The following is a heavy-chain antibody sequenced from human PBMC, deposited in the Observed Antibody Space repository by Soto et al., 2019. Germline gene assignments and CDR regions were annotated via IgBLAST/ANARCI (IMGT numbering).Heavy chain of an antibody. V-gene: IGHV3-23*01. CDR3: ANSIAAAGIAMEY. CDR2: ISGSGAVT. D-gene: IGHD6-13*01. J-gene: IGHJ4*02. CDR1: GVTFSSYA. Sequence: EVQLLESGGGLVQPGGGLRLSCAASGVTFSSYALSWVRLAPGKGVEWVSAISGSGAVTYYADSVKGRLTISRDNSKNTLYLQMNSLRAEDTAVYYCANSIAAAGIAMEYWGQGNLVTVSS.